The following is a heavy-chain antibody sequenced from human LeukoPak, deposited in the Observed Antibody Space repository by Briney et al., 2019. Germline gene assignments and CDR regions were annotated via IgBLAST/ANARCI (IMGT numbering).Heavy chain of an antibody. CDR2: INSDGSST. CDR1: GFTFSSYW. J-gene: IGHJ4*02. D-gene: IGHD3-16*02. CDR3: ARDVDDYVWGSYRAFDY. V-gene: IGHV3-74*01. Sequence: GGSLRLSCAASGFTFSSYWMHWVRQAPGKGLVWVSRINSDGSSTSYADSVKGRFTISRDSAKNTLYLQMNSLRAEDTAVYYCARDVDDYVWGSYRAFDYWGQGTLVTVSS.